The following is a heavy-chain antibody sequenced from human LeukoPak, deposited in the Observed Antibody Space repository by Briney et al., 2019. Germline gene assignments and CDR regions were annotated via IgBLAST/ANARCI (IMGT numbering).Heavy chain of an antibody. CDR1: GYTFTSYD. Sequence: GASVTVACKASGYTFTSYDINWVRQATGQGLEWMGWMSPNSGNTGYAQKFQGRATMTRDTSIGTAYLELSSLKSEDTAVYYCARTPPNWGADYWGQGTLVTVSS. D-gene: IGHD7-27*01. J-gene: IGHJ4*02. CDR3: ARTPPNWGADY. CDR2: MSPNSGNT. V-gene: IGHV1-8*02.